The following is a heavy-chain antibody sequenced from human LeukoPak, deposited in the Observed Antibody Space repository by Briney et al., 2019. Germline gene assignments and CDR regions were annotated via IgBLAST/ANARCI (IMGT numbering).Heavy chain of an antibody. J-gene: IGHJ6*02. CDR2: ISSSGSTI. Sequence: XCAXSGXTFSSYEMNWVRQAPGKGLEWVSYISSSGSTIYYADSVKGRFTISRDNAKNSLYLQMNSLRAEDTAVYYCARDSSSPYYYGMDVWGQGTTVTVSS. V-gene: IGHV3-48*03. D-gene: IGHD6-13*01. CDR3: ARDSSSPYYYGMDV. CDR1: GXTFSSYE.